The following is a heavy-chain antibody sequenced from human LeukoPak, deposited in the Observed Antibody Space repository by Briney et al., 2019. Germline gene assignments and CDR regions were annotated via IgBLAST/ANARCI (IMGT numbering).Heavy chain of an antibody. CDR3: ARHPWIQVSEDGFDI. CDR2: ISPSGGIT. V-gene: IGHV3-21*01. Sequence: GGSLRLSCAASGFTFSSHGMNWVRQAPGKGLEWVSGISPSGGITYYTDSVKGRFTISRDNARNSLYLQVNSLRAEDTAVYYCARHPWIQVSEDGFDIWGQGTMVTVSS. CDR1: GFTFSSHG. J-gene: IGHJ3*02. D-gene: IGHD5-18*01.